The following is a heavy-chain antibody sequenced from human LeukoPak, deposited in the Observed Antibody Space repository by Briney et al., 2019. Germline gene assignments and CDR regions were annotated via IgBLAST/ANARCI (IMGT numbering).Heavy chain of an antibody. CDR1: GFTFSSYA. CDR3: ARGLGGSYSNYFDY. D-gene: IGHD1-26*01. Sequence: GSLRLSCAASGFTFSSYAMSWVGQAPGKGLEGIGYIYYSGSTNYNPSLKSRVTISVDTSKNQFSLKLSSVTAADTAVYYCARGLGGSYSNYFDYWGQGTLVTVSS. V-gene: IGHV4-59*01. CDR2: IYYSGST. J-gene: IGHJ4*02.